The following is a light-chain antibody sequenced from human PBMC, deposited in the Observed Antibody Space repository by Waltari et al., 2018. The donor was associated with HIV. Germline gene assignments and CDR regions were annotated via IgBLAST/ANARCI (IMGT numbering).Light chain of an antibody. CDR1: QSVLYKSINKNY. CDR2: WAS. CDR3: QQYFMSPLT. J-gene: IGKJ5*01. Sequence: IVMTQSPDSLAVSLGVRATINCQSSQSVLYKSINKNYLAWYQQKAGQPPTLLFFWASTRASGVPDRFTASGSGTDFTLTVSSLQAEDVAVYYCQQYFMSPLTFGQGTRLEIK. V-gene: IGKV4-1*01.